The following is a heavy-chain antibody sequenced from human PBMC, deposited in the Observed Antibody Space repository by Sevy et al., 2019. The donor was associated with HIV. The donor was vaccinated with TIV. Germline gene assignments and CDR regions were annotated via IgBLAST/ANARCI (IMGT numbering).Heavy chain of an antibody. CDR3: ATEGLSGYDAPFAY. Sequence: GGSLRLSCAASGFTFSNYAMSWVRQAPGKGLEWVSAISGSGGRIYYADSVKGRFTISRDNSKNTLYLQMNSLRAEDTAVYYCATEGLSGYDAPFAYWGRGTLVTVSS. D-gene: IGHD5-12*01. J-gene: IGHJ4*02. CDR2: ISGSGGRI. V-gene: IGHV3-23*01. CDR1: GFTFSNYA.